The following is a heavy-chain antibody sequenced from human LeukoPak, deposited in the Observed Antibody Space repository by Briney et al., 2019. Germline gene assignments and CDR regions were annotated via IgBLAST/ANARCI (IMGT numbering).Heavy chain of an antibody. CDR2: ISSSSTTI. CDR3: ARDKLGIDY. V-gene: IGHV3-48*01. J-gene: IGHJ4*02. Sequence: GGSLRLSCADSGLTFSTYAMNWVRQAPGKGLEWVSYISSSSTTIYYADSVKGRFTISRDNAKKSLYLQMNTLRAEDTAVYHCARDKLGIDYWGQGTLVTVSS. D-gene: IGHD7-27*01. CDR1: GLTFSTYA.